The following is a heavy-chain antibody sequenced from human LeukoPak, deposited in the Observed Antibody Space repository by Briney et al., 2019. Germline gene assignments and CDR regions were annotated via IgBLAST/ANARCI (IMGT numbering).Heavy chain of an antibody. Sequence: GGSLRLSCAASGFTFDDYAMHWVRQAPGKGPEWVSYVTTNGGGTYYADSVKGRFVISRDNSKNSLYLQMNILRPEDTALYYCAKILNPHAFDIWGQGTMVTVSS. V-gene: IGHV3-43*02. J-gene: IGHJ3*02. CDR1: GFTFDDYA. D-gene: IGHD1-14*01. CDR3: AKILNPHAFDI. CDR2: VTTNGGGT.